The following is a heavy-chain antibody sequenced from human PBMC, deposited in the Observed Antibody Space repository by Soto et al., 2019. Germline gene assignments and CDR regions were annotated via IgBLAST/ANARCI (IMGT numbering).Heavy chain of an antibody. CDR2: INGGTGQT. J-gene: IGHJ6*02. V-gene: IGHV1-3*01. CDR1: GYTFTTHA. D-gene: IGHD1-1*01. CDR3: ARGKGMEENYYYYGLDI. Sequence: ASVKVSCKASGYTFTTHAMHWVRQAPGQSLEWMGWINGGTGQTKHSQRFQGRVNITRDTSASTAYMELSSLRSEDTAVYYCARGKGMEENYYYYGLDICGQGPTVTVSS.